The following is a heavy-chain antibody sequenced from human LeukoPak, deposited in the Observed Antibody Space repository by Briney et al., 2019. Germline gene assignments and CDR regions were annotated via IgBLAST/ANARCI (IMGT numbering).Heavy chain of an antibody. CDR1: GGSFSGYY. CDR3: ARWEGGSYYDFDY. CDR2: INHSGST. D-gene: IGHD1-26*01. Sequence: KPSQTLSLTCAVYGGSFSGYYWSWIRQPLGRGQEWIGEINHSGSTNYNPSLKSRVTISVDTSKNQFSLKLSSVTAADTAVYYCARWEGGSYYDFDYWGQGTLVTVSS. J-gene: IGHJ4*02. V-gene: IGHV4-34*01.